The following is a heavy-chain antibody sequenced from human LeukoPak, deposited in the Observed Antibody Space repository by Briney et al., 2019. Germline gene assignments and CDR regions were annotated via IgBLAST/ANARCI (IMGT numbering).Heavy chain of an antibody. CDR1: GGSISNTNW. V-gene: IGHV4-4*02. J-gene: IGHJ4*02. Sequence: SETLSLTCGVSGGSISNTNWWTWVRQPPGKGLEWIGEVNLQGSTNHNPSLKSRVAISVDKSENHISLKLTSVTAADTAVYYCAREGGPYRPLDYSGQGTLVTVAS. CDR3: AREGGPYRPLDY. CDR2: VNLQGST.